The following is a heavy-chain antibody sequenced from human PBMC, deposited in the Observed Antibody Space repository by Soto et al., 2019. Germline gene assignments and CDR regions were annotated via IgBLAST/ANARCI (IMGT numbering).Heavy chain of an antibody. CDR1: GGSISSGGYY. Sequence: SETLSLTCTVSGGSISSGGYYWSWIRQHPGKGLEWIGYIYYSGSTYYNPSLKSRVTISVDTSKNQFSLKLSSVTAADTAVYYCASSYYDILTGPNYYFDYSGQGTLVTVSS. V-gene: IGHV4-31*03. CDR2: IYYSGST. CDR3: ASSYYDILTGPNYYFDY. D-gene: IGHD3-9*01. J-gene: IGHJ4*02.